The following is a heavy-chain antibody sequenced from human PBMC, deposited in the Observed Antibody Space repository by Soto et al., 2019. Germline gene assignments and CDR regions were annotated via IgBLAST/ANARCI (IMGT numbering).Heavy chain of an antibody. D-gene: IGHD3-9*01. Sequence: SETLSLTCAVYGGSFSGYYWSWIRQPPGKGLEWIGEINHSGSTNYNPSLKSRVTISVDTSKNQFSLKLSSVTAADTAVYYCARGRYDILTGYYGYNWFDPWGQGTLVTVSS. J-gene: IGHJ5*02. V-gene: IGHV4-34*01. CDR2: INHSGST. CDR3: ARGRYDILTGYYGYNWFDP. CDR1: GGSFSGYY.